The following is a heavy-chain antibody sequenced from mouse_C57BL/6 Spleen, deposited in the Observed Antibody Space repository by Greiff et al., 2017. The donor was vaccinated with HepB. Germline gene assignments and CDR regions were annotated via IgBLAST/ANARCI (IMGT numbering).Heavy chain of an antibody. CDR1: GYTFTDYN. V-gene: IGHV1-18*01. D-gene: IGHD2-4*01. Sequence: EVQLQQSGPELVKPGASVKIPCKASGYTFTDYNMDWVKQSHGKSLEWIGDINPNNGGTSYNQKFKGKATLTVDKSSSTAYMELSSLTSEDTAVYSCARSKDYDFDYWGQSTTLTVSS. CDR3: ARSKDYDFDY. CDR2: INPNNGGT. J-gene: IGHJ2*01.